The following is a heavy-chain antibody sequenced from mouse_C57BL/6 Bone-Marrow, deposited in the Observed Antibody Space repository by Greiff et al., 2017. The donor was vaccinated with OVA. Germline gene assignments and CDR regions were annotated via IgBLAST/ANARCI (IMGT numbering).Heavy chain of an antibody. Sequence: EVKLVESGGDLVKPGGSLKLSCAASGFTFSSYGMSWVRQTPDKRLEWVATISSGGSYTYYPDSVTGRFTISRDNAKNTLYLQMSSLKSEDTAMYYCARHDYDGSLDYWGQGTTLTVSS. J-gene: IGHJ2*01. D-gene: IGHD2-4*01. CDR2: ISSGGSYT. CDR3: ARHDYDGSLDY. CDR1: GFTFSSYG. V-gene: IGHV5-6*01.